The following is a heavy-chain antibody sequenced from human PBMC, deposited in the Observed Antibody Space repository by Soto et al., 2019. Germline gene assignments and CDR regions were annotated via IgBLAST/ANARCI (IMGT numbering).Heavy chain of an antibody. Sequence: QVQLVESGGGVVQPGRSLRLSCAASGFTFSSYGMHWVRQAPGKGLEWVAVISYDGSNKYYADSMKGRFTISRDNSKNTLYLQMNSLRAEDTAVYYCAKEGRLQWLAQYYFDYWGQGTLVTVSS. CDR3: AKEGRLQWLAQYYFDY. D-gene: IGHD6-19*01. J-gene: IGHJ4*02. V-gene: IGHV3-30*18. CDR2: ISYDGSNK. CDR1: GFTFSSYG.